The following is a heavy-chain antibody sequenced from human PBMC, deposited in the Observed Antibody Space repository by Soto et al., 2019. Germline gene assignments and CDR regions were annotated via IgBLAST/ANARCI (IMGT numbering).Heavy chain of an antibody. Sequence: EVQLLESGGDFVQPGGSLRLSCAPSGFTFSSYAMSCVRQAPGKGLEWVSGISGSGGYTYYADSVKGRFTISRDNSKNTLFLQRKSLRAAATAVYYCARDPRGSDVYSYYGLGVWGQGTTVTVAS. CDR2: ISGSGGYT. J-gene: IGHJ6*02. D-gene: IGHD2-15*01. CDR3: ARDPRGSDVYSYYGLGV. V-gene: IGHV3-23*01. CDR1: GFTFSSYA.